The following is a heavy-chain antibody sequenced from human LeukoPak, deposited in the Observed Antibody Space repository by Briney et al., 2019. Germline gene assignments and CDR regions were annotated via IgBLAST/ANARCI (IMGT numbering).Heavy chain of an antibody. CDR3: SRDQGISSWYGRH. Sequence: GASVKVSCKASGGTFSSYAISWVRQAPGQGLEWMGGIIPIFGTANYAQKFQGRVTMTTDTSTSTAYMELRGLRSDDTAVYYCSRDQGISSWYGRHWGQGTLVTVSS. V-gene: IGHV1-69*05. CDR2: IIPIFGTA. D-gene: IGHD6-13*01. J-gene: IGHJ1*01. CDR1: GGTFSSYA.